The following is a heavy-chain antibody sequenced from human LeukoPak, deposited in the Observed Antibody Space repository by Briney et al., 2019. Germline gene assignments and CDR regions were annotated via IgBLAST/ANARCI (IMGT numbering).Heavy chain of an antibody. CDR2: ISYDGSDK. CDR3: ARALVGGLVDY. J-gene: IGHJ4*02. D-gene: IGHD2-15*01. V-gene: IGHV3-30*01. Sequence: EWVAVISYDGSDKYYADSVKGRFTISRDNSKNTLYLQMNSLEAEDTAVYYCARALVGGLVDYWGQGTLVTVSS.